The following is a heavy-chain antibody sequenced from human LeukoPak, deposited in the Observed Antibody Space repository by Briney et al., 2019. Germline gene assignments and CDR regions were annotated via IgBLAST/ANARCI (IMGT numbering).Heavy chain of an antibody. D-gene: IGHD5-12*01. J-gene: IGHJ4*02. V-gene: IGHV4-39*01. CDR2: IKYGGTT. CDR3: ARLGTYSGNLFDN. Sequence: PSETLSLTCTVSGGSITNDSYYWVWVRQPPGKGLEWTGSIKYGGTTFYSSSLQSRITLSMDASKNQFSLRLTSVTAADTAVYYCARLGTYSGNLFDNWGQGTLVTVSS. CDR1: GGSITNDSYY.